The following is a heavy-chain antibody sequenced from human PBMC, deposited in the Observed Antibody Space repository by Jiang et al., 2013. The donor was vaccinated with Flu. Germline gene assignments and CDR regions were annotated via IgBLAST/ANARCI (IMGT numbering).Heavy chain of an antibody. CDR2: ISYDGSNK. CDR1: GFTFSSYA. J-gene: IGHJ5*02. D-gene: IGHD2-15*01. V-gene: IGHV3-30-3*01. CDR3: ARSGSSSGWFDP. Sequence: LVESGGGVVQPGRSLRLSCAASGFTFSSYAMHWVRQAPGKGLEWVAVISYDGSNKYYADSVKGRFTISRDNSKNTLYLQMNSLRAEDTAVYYCARSGSSSGWFDPWGQGTLVTVSS.